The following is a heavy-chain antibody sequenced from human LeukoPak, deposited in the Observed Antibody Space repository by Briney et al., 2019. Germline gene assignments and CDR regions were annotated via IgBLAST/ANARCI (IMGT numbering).Heavy chain of an antibody. D-gene: IGHD3-22*01. Sequence: PGGSLRLSCAASGFTFSSYSMNWVRQAPGKGLEWVSSISSSSSYIYYADSVKGRFTISRDNAKNSLYLQMNSLRAEDTAVYYCARLLLDYYDSSGYYWGEGTLVSVSS. CDR1: GFTFSSYS. J-gene: IGHJ4*02. CDR2: ISSSSSYI. V-gene: IGHV3-21*01. CDR3: ARLLLDYYDSSGYY.